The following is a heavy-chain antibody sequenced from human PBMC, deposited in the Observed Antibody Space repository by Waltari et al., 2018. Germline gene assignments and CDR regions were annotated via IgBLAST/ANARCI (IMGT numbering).Heavy chain of an antibody. V-gene: IGHV3-48*04. CDR1: GFTFSYFS. Sequence: EVQLVESGGGLVQPGGSLRLFCTAFGFTFSYFSMHWVRQAPGKGLEWVSYIYSTGSTIYYADSVKGRFTISRDNAQNSLYLQMNSLRADDTAVYYCARGYRKAFDIWGQGTMVTVSS. D-gene: IGHD5-12*01. CDR3: ARGYRKAFDI. J-gene: IGHJ3*02. CDR2: IYSTGSTI.